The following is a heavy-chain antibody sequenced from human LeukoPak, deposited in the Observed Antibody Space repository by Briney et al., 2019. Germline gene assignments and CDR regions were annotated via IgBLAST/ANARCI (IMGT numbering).Heavy chain of an antibody. J-gene: IGHJ4*02. CDR1: GYTFTGYY. V-gene: IGHV1-2*02. CDR3: AREKEGSSFDY. D-gene: IGHD6-13*01. Sequence: ASVKVSCKASGYTFTGYYMHWVRQAPGQGLEWMGWINSNSGGTNYAQKFQGRVTMTRGTSISTAYMELSRLRSDDTAVYYCAREKEGSSFDYWGQGTLVTVSS. CDR2: INSNSGGT.